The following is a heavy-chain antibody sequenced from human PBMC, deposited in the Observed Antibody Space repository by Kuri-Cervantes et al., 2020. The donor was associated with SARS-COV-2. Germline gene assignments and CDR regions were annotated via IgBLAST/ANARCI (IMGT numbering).Heavy chain of an antibody. CDR1: GFTFSSYA. D-gene: IGHD4-23*01. V-gene: IGHV3-33*01. CDR2: IWYDGGNK. Sequence: GESLKISCAASGFTFSSYAMHWVRQAPGKGLEWVAVIWYDGGNKYHADSVKGRFTISRDNSKNTLYLQMNSLRAEATAAYFCARSLYGGTSWYYGIDFWGQGTTVTVSS. CDR3: ARSLYGGTSWYYGIDF. J-gene: IGHJ6*02.